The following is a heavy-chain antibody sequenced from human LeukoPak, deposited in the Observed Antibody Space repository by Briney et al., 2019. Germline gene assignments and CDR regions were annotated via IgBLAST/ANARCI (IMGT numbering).Heavy chain of an antibody. Sequence: GGSLRLSCAASGFNFSNYDMHWVRQAPGKGLEWVAFIRNDRSNKYYADSVKGRFTISRDNSKNTLYLQMNSLRAEDTAVYYCAKDVNVGGDYFDYCGQGTLVTVSS. CDR2: IRNDRSNK. D-gene: IGHD3-10*01. J-gene: IGHJ4*02. CDR1: GFNFSNYD. V-gene: IGHV3-30*02. CDR3: AKDVNVGGDYFDY.